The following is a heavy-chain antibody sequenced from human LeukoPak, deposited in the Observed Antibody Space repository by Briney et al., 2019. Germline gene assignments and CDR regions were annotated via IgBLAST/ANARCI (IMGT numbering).Heavy chain of an antibody. V-gene: IGHV1-18*01. CDR1: GYTFTSYG. CDR2: ISAYNGNT. CDR3: ARWAGFPAFDI. Sequence: ASVKVSCKASGYTFTSYGISWVRQAPGQGLEWMGWISAYNGNTNYAQKLQGRVTITRDTSASTAYMELSSLRSEDTAVYYCARWAGFPAFDIWGQGTMVTVSS. J-gene: IGHJ3*02.